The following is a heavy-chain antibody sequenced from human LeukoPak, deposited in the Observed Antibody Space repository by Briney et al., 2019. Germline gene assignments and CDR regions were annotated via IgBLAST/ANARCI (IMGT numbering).Heavy chain of an antibody. CDR2: IYYRGST. J-gene: IGHJ4*02. D-gene: IGHD4-17*01. V-gene: IGHV4-39*01. CDR1: GGSISSSSYY. Sequence: SEALSLTCTVSGGSISSSSYYWGWIRQPPGKGLEWIGSIYYRGSTYYNPSLKSRVTISVDTSKNQFSLKLSSVTAADTAVYYCARRYYGHFDDWGQGTLVTVSS. CDR3: ARRYYGHFDD.